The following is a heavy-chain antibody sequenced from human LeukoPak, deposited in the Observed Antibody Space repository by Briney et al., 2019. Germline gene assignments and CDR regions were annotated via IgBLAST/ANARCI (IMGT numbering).Heavy chain of an antibody. Sequence: ASVKVSCKVAGYTLTELSMHWVRQAPGKGLEWMGGFDPEDGETIYAQKFQGRVTMTEDTSTDTAYMEPSSLRSEDTAVYYCATVKFGLSSRITGRNGAFDIWGQGTMVTVSS. D-gene: IGHD1-14*01. CDR2: FDPEDGET. J-gene: IGHJ3*02. CDR1: GYTLTELS. CDR3: ATVKFGLSSRITGRNGAFDI. V-gene: IGHV1-24*01.